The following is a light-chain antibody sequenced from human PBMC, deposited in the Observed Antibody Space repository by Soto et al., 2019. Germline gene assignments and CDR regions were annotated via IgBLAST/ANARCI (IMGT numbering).Light chain of an antibody. Sequence: QSVLTQPASVSGSPGQSITISCTGTSSDLGTYNYVSWYQQYPDKAPKLIIYDVRNRPSEVSDRFSGSKSGDTASLKIYIIKAEEEADYYCCSYAGSSTYALGTGTKVTV. CDR2: DVR. J-gene: IGLJ1*01. CDR3: CSYAGSSTYA. CDR1: SSDLGTYNY. V-gene: IGLV2-23*02.